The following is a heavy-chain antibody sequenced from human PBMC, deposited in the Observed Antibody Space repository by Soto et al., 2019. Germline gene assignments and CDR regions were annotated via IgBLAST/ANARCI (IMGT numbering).Heavy chain of an antibody. CDR1: GGSFDCYY. D-gene: IGHD3-3*01. CDR3: ARGVDSWSGYLF. J-gene: IGHJ4*02. V-gene: IGHV4-34*01. CDR2: IHHSGST. Sequence: SETLSLTCALYGGSFDCYYWSWIRQSPGKGLEWIGEIHHSGSTKYNPSLKSRVSLSVDTSTKQFSLKMTSMTAADRGVYYCARGVDSWSGYLFWGQGTPVTVSS.